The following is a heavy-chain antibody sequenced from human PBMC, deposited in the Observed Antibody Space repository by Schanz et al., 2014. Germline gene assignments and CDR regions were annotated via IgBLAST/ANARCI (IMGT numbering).Heavy chain of an antibody. J-gene: IGHJ4*02. CDR2: IYIGGNT. CDR3: ARGGPAYYFDD. CDR1: GFNFSNYA. Sequence: EVHLLESGGGLVPPGGSLRLSCAASGFNFSNYAMSWVRQAPGKGLEWVSFIYIGGNTYYADSVKGRFTISRDNSKNTVYIQMNSLRAEDTAVYYCARGGPAYYFDDWGQGTLVTVSS. V-gene: IGHV3-66*01.